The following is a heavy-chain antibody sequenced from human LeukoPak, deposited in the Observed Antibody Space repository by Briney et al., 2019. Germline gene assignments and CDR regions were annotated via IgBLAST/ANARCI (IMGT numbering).Heavy chain of an antibody. CDR2: ISSSGGTT. D-gene: IGHD3-10*01. CDR3: AKDISTYFGSGSPDI. J-gene: IGHJ3*02. V-gene: IGHV3-23*01. Sequence: GGSLRLSCAASGFTFSSYAMNWVRQAPGKGLEWVSVISSSGGTTYYSDSVKGRFIISRDNSKNSLYLQMNSLRTEDTALYYCAKDISTYFGSGSPDIWGQGTMVTVTS. CDR1: GFTFSSYA.